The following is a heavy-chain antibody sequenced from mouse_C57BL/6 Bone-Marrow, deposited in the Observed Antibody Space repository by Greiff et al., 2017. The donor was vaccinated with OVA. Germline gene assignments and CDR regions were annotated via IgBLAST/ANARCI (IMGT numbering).Heavy chain of an antibody. V-gene: IGHV1-26*01. J-gene: IGHJ1*03. CDR1: GYTFTDYY. CDR3: ARSGSSYDWYFDV. D-gene: IGHD1-1*01. Sequence: EVQLQQSGPELVKPGASVKISCKASGYTFTDYYMNWVKQSHGTSLEWIGDINPNNGGTSYNQKFKGKATLTVDKSPSTAYMQLRSLTSEDSAVYYCARSGSSYDWYFDVWGTGTTVTVSS. CDR2: INPNNGGT.